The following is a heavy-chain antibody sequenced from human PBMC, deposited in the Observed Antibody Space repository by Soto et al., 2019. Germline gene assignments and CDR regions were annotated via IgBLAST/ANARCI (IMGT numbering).Heavy chain of an antibody. D-gene: IGHD2-21*02. CDR2: IDTRSDI. CDR3: AREETAWPLAYGLDV. J-gene: IGHJ6*02. CDR1: GFAFSTFS. Sequence: GGSLRLSCAASGFAFSTFSMNWVRQAPGKGLEWVSSIDTRSDIYYADSVEGRFTISRDNAKNSLSLQMNSLRAEDTGVYYCAREETAWPLAYGLDVWGQGTMVTVSS. V-gene: IGHV3-21*01.